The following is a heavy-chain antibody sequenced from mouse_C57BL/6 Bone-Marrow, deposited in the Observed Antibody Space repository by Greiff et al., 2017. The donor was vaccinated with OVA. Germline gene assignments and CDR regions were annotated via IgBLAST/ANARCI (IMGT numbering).Heavy chain of an antibody. D-gene: IGHD1-1*01. CDR1: GFTFSDYY. CDR3: ARHHYYGSSYVGDAMDY. Sequence: EVKLVESGGGLVQPGGSLKLSCAASGFTFSDYYMYWVRQTPEKRLEWVAYISNGGGSTYYPDTVKGRFTISRDNAKNTLYRQMSRLKSEDTAMYYCARHHYYGSSYVGDAMDYWGQGTSVTVSS. J-gene: IGHJ4*01. V-gene: IGHV5-12*01. CDR2: ISNGGGST.